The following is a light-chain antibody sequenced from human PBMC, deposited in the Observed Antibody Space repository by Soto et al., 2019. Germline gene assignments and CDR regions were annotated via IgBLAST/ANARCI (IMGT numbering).Light chain of an antibody. CDR3: QQSYSTPWT. CDR1: QNIDNK. V-gene: IGKV3-15*01. J-gene: IGKJ1*01. CDR2: DAS. Sequence: EIVMTQSPAALSVSPGERATLSCRASQNIDNKLVWYQQKPGQVPRLLIYDASTRATGIPARFSGSGSGTEFTLTISSLQPEDFATYYCQQSYSTPWTFGQGTTGDIK.